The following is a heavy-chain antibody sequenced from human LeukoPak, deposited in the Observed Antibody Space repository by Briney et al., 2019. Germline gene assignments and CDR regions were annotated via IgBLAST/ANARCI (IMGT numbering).Heavy chain of an antibody. D-gene: IGHD5-18*01. J-gene: IGHJ3*02. Sequence: PSETLSLTCTVSGDSINSYYWNWIRQPPGKGLEWIGYGHYTGSTYKNPSLNSRVAFSVDTSKNQFSLKLSSVTAADTAVYYCARHWGRGYSYGYDAFDIWGQGTMVTVSS. V-gene: IGHV4-59*08. CDR2: GHYTGST. CDR1: GDSINSYY. CDR3: ARHWGRGYSYGYDAFDI.